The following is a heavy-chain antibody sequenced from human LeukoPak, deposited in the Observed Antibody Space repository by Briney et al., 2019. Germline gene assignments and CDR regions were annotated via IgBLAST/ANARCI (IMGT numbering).Heavy chain of an antibody. D-gene: IGHD3-22*01. V-gene: IGHV3-11*01. CDR1: GFIFSDYY. Sequence: PGGSLRLSCAASGFIFSDYYMSWIRQAPGKGLEWVSYISSSGSTIYYADSVKGRFTISRDNAKNSLYLQMNSLRAEDTAVYYCAREYYDSSGYYYLMTYYYYMDVWGKGTTVTVSS. CDR3: AREYYDSSGYYYLMTYYYYMDV. CDR2: ISSSGSTI. J-gene: IGHJ6*03.